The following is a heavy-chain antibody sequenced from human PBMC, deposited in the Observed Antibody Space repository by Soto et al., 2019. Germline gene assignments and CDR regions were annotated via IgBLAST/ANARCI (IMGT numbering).Heavy chain of an antibody. CDR2: ISAYNGNT. V-gene: IGHV1-18*01. CDR3: ARARYCSGGSCPGAPGEGYYYYYGMDV. CDR1: GYTFTSYG. Sequence: ASVKVSCKASGYTFTSYGISWVRQAPGQGLEWMGWISAYNGNTNYAQKLQGRVTMTTDTSTSTAYMERRSLRSDDTAVYYWARARYCSGGSCPGAPGEGYYYYYGMDVWGQGTTVTVSS. D-gene: IGHD2-15*01. J-gene: IGHJ6*02.